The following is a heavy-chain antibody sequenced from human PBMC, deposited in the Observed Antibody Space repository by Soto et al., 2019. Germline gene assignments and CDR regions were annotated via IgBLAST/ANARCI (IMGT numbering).Heavy chain of an antibody. Sequence: TLSLPLAVSGCSISRGGYSWSWIRQPPGKGLEWIGYIYHSGSTYYKPSLKSRVTISVDRSKNQFSLKLRSVTAADTAVYYCARGQERKIAGRGWFDPWGQGTLVTVSS. J-gene: IGHJ5*02. V-gene: IGHV4-30-2*01. CDR3: ARGQERKIAGRGWFDP. CDR1: GCSISRGGYS. D-gene: IGHD2-15*01. CDR2: IYHSGST.